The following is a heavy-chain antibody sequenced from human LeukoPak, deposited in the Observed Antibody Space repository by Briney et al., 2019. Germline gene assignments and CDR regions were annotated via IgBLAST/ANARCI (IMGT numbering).Heavy chain of an antibody. CDR3: ARGTTRLIIPGD. Sequence: SGTLSPPRPVSGGSLSGFYWGWVRQPPREGPGFIGYIYNSGITNYNPSLKSRVTISVDTSKNQFSLKLTSVTAADTAVYYCARGTTRLIIPGDWGQGTLVTVSS. CDR1: GGSLSGFY. D-gene: IGHD1-1*01. V-gene: IGHV4-59*01. CDR2: IYNSGIT. J-gene: IGHJ4*02.